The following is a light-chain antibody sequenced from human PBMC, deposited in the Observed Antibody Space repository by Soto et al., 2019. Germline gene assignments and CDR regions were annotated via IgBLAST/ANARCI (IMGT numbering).Light chain of an antibody. CDR3: SSYTSSSTLYV. V-gene: IGLV2-14*01. J-gene: IGLJ1*01. CDR2: EVS. Sequence: QSVLTQPASVSGSAGQSITISCTGTSSDVGDYNYVSWYQQHPGKAPKLMIYEVSNRPSGVSNRFSGSKSGNTASLTISGLQAEDEADYYCSSYTSSSTLYVFGTGTKVTV. CDR1: SSDVGDYNY.